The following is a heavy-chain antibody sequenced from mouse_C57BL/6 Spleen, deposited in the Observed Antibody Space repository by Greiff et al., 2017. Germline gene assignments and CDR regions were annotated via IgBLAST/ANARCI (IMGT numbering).Heavy chain of an antibody. D-gene: IGHD2-1*01. J-gene: IGHJ2*01. CDR1: GFTFSSYA. Sequence: EVKLMESGGGLVKPGGSLKLSCAASGFTFSSYAMSWVRQTPEKRLEWVATISDGGSYTYYPDNVKGRFTISRDNAKNNLYLQMSHLKSEDTAMYYCARDGGNYESYFDDWGQGTTLTVSS. CDR3: ARDGGNYESYFDD. V-gene: IGHV5-4*01. CDR2: ISDGGSYT.